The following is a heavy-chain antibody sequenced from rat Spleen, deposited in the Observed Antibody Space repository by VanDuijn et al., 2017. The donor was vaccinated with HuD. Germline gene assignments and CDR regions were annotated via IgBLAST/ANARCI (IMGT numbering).Heavy chain of an antibody. V-gene: IGHV2-63*01. CDR1: GFSLISHS. J-gene: IGHJ2*01. CDR3: ARDYPYKTGLDF. Sequence: QVQLKESGPGLVEPSQTLSLTCTVSGFSLISHSLHWVRQPPGKGLEWMGGIWGDGSTKYSSALKSRLSISRDTSKNQVFLQMNSLQTDDTGTYYCARDYPYKTGLDFWGQGVMVTVSS. D-gene: IGHD4-1*01. CDR2: IWGDGST.